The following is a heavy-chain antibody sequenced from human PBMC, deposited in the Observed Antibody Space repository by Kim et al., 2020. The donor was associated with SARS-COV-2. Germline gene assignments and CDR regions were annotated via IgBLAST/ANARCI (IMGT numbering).Heavy chain of an antibody. D-gene: IGHD2-15*01. Sequence: ASVKVSCKASGYTFTRYDINWVRQATGQGLEWMGWMNPNSGNTGYAQKSQGRVTMTRNTSISTAYMELSSLRSEDTAVYYCAGGRGLGVEKDYYGMDVWGQGTTVTVSS. CDR2: MNPNSGNT. J-gene: IGHJ6*02. CDR1: GYTFTRYD. V-gene: IGHV1-8*01. CDR3: AGGRGLGVEKDYYGMDV.